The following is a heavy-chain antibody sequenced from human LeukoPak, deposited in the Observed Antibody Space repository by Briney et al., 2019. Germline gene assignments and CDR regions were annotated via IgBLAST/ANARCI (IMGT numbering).Heavy chain of an antibody. D-gene: IGHD3-22*01. Sequence: GASVKVSCKASGYTFTGYYMHWVRQAPGQGLEWMGWINPNSGGTNYAQKFQGRVTMTRDTSISTAYMEMRRLKSDDTAVYYCAKCYYDISGYYTLTIDYWGQGTLVTVSS. CDR1: GYTFTGYY. V-gene: IGHV1-2*02. CDR2: INPNSGGT. J-gene: IGHJ4*02. CDR3: AKCYYDISGYYTLTIDY.